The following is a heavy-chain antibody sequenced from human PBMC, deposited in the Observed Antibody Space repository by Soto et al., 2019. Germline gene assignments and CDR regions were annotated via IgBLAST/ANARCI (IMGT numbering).Heavy chain of an antibody. V-gene: IGHV5-51*01. CDR1: GYSFTSYC. D-gene: IGHD3-22*01. Sequence: GESLKISCKGSGYSFTSYCIVLVRQMPGKGLEWMGIIYPGDSDTRYSPSFQGQVTISADKSISTAYLQWSSLKASDTAMYYCARLFPNYYDSSGYCDYWGQGTLVTVSS. CDR2: IYPGDSDT. CDR3: ARLFPNYYDSSGYCDY. J-gene: IGHJ4*02.